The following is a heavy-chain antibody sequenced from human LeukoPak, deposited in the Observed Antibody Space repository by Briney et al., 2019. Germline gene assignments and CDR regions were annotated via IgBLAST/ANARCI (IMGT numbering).Heavy chain of an antibody. CDR3: AKAAVEMATIGRYYYYYYYMDV. J-gene: IGHJ6*03. CDR2: INSDGSST. CDR1: GFTFSKHW. D-gene: IGHD5-24*01. V-gene: IGHV3-74*01. Sequence: GGSLRLSCAASGFTFSKHWMHWVRQAPGKGLVWVSRINSDGSSTTYADSVKGRFTISRDNSKNTLYLQMNSLRAEDTAVYYCAKAAVEMATIGRYYYYYYYMDVWGKGTTVTISS.